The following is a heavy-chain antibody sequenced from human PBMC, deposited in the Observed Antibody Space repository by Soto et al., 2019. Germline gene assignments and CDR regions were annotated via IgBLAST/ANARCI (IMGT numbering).Heavy chain of an antibody. Sequence: GGSLRLSCASSGFTFSSYSLNWVRQAPGKGLEWVSSISSSIYIYYADSMKGRFTISRDNAKNSLYLQINSLRAEDTAVYYCARVRFYYDSSGYYSDYWGQGTLVTVSS. D-gene: IGHD3-22*01. CDR3: ARVRFYYDSSGYYSDY. V-gene: IGHV3-21*01. CDR1: GFTFSSYS. J-gene: IGHJ4*02. CDR2: ISSSIYI.